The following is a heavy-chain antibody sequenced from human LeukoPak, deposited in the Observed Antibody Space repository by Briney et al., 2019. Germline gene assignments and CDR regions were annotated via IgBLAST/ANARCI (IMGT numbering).Heavy chain of an antibody. J-gene: IGHJ3*02. CDR2: IYYSGNT. CDR1: GDSISNYY. D-gene: IGHD1-14*01. V-gene: IGHV4-59*01. CDR3: ARYRNEALFAFDI. Sequence: SQTLSLTCTVSGDSISNYYWSWIRQPPGKGLEWIGYIYYSGNTDYNPSLKSRVTISVDTSKNQFSLRLNSVTAADTAVYYCARYRNEALFAFDIWGQGTMVTVSS.